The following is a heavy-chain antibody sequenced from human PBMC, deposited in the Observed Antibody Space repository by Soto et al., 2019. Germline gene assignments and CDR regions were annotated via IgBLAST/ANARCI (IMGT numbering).Heavy chain of an antibody. CDR2: VYNNGQT. V-gene: IGHV4-39*02. CDR1: GGSMTRSGYY. CDR3: ARDLGYYDILCCSHRHHHYAMDF. D-gene: IGHD3-9*01. J-gene: IGHJ6*02. Sequence: SETLSLTCTVAGGSMTRSGYYWGWIRQPPGNELQYIGSVYNNGQTYYNPSLTSPVTISIDTSKNQFSLRLRSVTAADTAVYYCARDLGYYDILCCSHRHHHYAMDFWGPGTTVTV.